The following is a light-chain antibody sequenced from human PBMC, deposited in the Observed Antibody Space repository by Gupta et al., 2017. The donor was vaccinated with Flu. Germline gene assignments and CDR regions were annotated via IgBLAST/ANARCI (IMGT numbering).Light chain of an antibody. CDR2: QDT. CDR1: KLGDKY. V-gene: IGLV3-1*01. Sequence: SYELTQARVVAVSPGQTARITYSGDKLGDKYASWYQQKPGQSPVLVIYQDTKRPSGIPERCSGSNSGNTVTMTISGTQAMDESDYYCQACDSSLRVFGGGTKLTVL. J-gene: IGLJ3*02. CDR3: QACDSSLRV.